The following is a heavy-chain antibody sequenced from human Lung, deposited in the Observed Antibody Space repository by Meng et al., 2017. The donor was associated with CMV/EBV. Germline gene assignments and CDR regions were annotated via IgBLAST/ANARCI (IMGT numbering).Heavy chain of an antibody. J-gene: IGHJ4*02. CDR3: ARDSPLDGYSLLDY. CDR2: IDPNTGNP. CDR1: GYTFTSYA. D-gene: IGHD5-24*01. V-gene: IGHV7-4-1*02. Sequence: QVQLLASGSEVTQPGASVKVSCRPSGYTFTSYAINWVRQAPGQGPDWMGWIDPNTGNPTYDQGFTGRFVFSLDTSVSTAYLQINSLRAGDTAVYYCARDSPLDGYSLLDYWGQGTLVTVSS.